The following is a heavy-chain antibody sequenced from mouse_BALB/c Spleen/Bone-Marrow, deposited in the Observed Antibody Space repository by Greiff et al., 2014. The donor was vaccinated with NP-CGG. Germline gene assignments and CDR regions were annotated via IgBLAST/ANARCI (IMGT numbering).Heavy chain of an antibody. CDR3: SGGYYEAWFAY. Sequence: DVQLQESGAELVRSGASVKLSCTASGFNIKDYYMHWVKQRPEQGLEWIGWIDPENGDTEYAPKFQGKATMTADTSSNTAYLQLSSLTSEDTAVYYWSGGYYEAWFAYGGQGTLVTVSA. D-gene: IGHD2-3*01. V-gene: IGHV14-4*02. CDR1: GFNIKDYY. J-gene: IGHJ3*01. CDR2: IDPENGDT.